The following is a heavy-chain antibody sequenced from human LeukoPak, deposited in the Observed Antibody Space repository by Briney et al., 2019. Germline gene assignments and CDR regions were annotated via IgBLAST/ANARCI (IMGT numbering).Heavy chain of an antibody. J-gene: IGHJ6*02. Sequence: GGSLRLSCAASGFPFSSYAMNWVRQAPGKGLEWVSAIGGTGGSTYYADSGKGRFTISRDNSKNTLFLQMSSLRAEDTAVYYCAKGRTNWGLAENSMDVWGQGTTVTVSS. D-gene: IGHD7-27*01. CDR1: GFPFSSYA. CDR3: AKGRTNWGLAENSMDV. V-gene: IGHV3-23*01. CDR2: IGGTGGST.